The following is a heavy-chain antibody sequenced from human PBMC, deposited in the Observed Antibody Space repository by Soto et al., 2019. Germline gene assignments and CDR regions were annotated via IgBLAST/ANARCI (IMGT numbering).Heavy chain of an antibody. V-gene: IGHV3-30-3*01. CDR3: VRDGQPGYGDYFDY. CDR1: GFTFSNFA. D-gene: IGHD4-17*01. CDR2: TGYDGSVK. Sequence: QVQLVESGGGVVQPGRSLRLSCAASGFTFSNFAMHWVRQAPGKGLEWVAVTGYDGSVKHYGDSVKGRFTISRDNSKNTLYLEMNSLRVEDTGVYYCVRDGQPGYGDYFDYWGQGSLVTVSS. J-gene: IGHJ4*02.